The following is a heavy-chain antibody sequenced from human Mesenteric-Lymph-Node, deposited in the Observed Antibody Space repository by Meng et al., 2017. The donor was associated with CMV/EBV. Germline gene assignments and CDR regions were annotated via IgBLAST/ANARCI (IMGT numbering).Heavy chain of an antibody. D-gene: IGHD3-22*01. CDR3: ARDGGYYDSSGYPVGLDY. V-gene: IGHV3-48*03. CDR1: GFTFSSYE. CDR2: ISGSGSTI. Sequence: LSLTCAASGFTFSSYEMNWVRQAPGKGLEWVSYISGSGSTIYYADSVKGRFTISRDNAKNSLYLQMNSLRAEDTAVYYCARDGGYYDSSGYPVGLDYWGQGTLVTVSS. J-gene: IGHJ4*02.